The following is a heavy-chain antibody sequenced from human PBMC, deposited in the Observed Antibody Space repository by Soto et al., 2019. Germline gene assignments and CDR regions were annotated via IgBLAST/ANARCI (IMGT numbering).Heavy chain of an antibody. Sequence: EVQLVESGGGLVQPGGSLRLSCAASGFTFSSYEMNWVRQAPGKGLEWVSYISSSGSTIYYADSVKGRFTISRDNSKNTLYLQMNSLRAEDTAVYYCASCLRIAVAGRYYYYYGMDVWGQGTTVTVSS. CDR1: GFTFSSYE. CDR2: ISSSGSTI. CDR3: ASCLRIAVAGRYYYYYGMDV. J-gene: IGHJ6*02. D-gene: IGHD6-19*01. V-gene: IGHV3-48*03.